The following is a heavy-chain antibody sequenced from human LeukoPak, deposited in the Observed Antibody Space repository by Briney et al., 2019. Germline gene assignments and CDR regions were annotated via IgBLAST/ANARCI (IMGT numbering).Heavy chain of an antibody. V-gene: IGHV4-59*11. J-gene: IGHJ4*02. D-gene: IGHD6-13*01. CDR2: IYYSGST. Sequence: PSETLSLTCTVSGGSISSHYWSWIRQPPGKGLEWIGYIYYSGSTNYNPSLQSRVTISVDTSKNQFSLKLSSVTAADTAVYYCARGGVYSSSWYAWGYFDYWGQGTLVTVSS. CDR3: ARGGVYSSSWYAWGYFDY. CDR1: GGSISSHY.